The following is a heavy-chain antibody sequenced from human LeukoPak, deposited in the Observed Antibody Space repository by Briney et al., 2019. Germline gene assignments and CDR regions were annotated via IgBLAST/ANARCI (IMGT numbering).Heavy chain of an antibody. Sequence: GASLQISCQGSGSSFTNYWIGWVRQMPGKGLGWMGIIYPGDSDTRYRPSFQGQVTISADKSISTAYLQWSSLKASDTAMYYCARRDTGNYYFDYWGQGTLVTVSS. CDR2: IYPGDSDT. CDR1: GSSFTNYW. V-gene: IGHV5-51*01. J-gene: IGHJ4*02. D-gene: IGHD1-26*01. CDR3: ARRDTGNYYFDY.